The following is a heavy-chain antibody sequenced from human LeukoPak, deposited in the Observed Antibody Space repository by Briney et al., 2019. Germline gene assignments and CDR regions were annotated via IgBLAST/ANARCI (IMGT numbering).Heavy chain of an antibody. V-gene: IGHV1-69*05. J-gene: IGHJ4*02. CDR3: ARGTVGGNSDGFDY. Sequence: SVKVSCKASGGTFSSSAISWVRQAPGQGLEWMGGIIPIFGTANYAQKFQGRVTITTDESTSTAYMELSSLRSEDTAVYYCARGTVGGNSDGFDYWGQGTLVTVSS. CDR2: IIPIFGTA. CDR1: GGTFSSSA. D-gene: IGHD4-23*01.